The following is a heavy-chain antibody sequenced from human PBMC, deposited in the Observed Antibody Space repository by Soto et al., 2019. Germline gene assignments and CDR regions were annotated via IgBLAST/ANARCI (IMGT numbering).Heavy chain of an antibody. V-gene: IGHV4-59*08. Sequence: SETLCLTYTVSGGSISPDYWSWIRQPPGKGLEWIGYIYYSGSTNYNPSLKSRVTISVDTSKNQFSLKLSSVTAADTAVYYCARHTVTTFWEIWGQGTMVT. CDR3: ARHTVTTFWEI. CDR1: GGSISPDY. D-gene: IGHD4-17*01. CDR2: IYYSGST. J-gene: IGHJ3*02.